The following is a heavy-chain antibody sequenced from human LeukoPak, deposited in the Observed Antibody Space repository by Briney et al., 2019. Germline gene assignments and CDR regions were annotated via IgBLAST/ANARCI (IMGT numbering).Heavy chain of an antibody. V-gene: IGHV3-30*02. Sequence: GGSLRLSCAASGFTFSSYGMHWVRQASGKGLEWVAFIRYDGSNKYYADSVKGRFTISRDNSKNTLYLQMNSLRAEDTAVYYCARDLLDFWSGYYRTHLALGYWGKGTLVTVSS. J-gene: IGHJ4*02. CDR3: ARDLLDFWSGYYRTHLALGY. D-gene: IGHD3-3*01. CDR1: GFTFSSYG. CDR2: IRYDGSNK.